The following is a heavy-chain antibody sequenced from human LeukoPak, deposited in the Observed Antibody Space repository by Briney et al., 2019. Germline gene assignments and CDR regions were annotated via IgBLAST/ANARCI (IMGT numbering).Heavy chain of an antibody. CDR3: ARGSGYSYGPDY. Sequence: PSDTLSLNCTVSGGSISSYYWSWIRQPPGKGLESIGYIYYSGSTNYNPSLKSRVTISVDTSKNQFSLKLRSVTAADTAVYYCARGSGYSYGPDYWGQGTLVTVSS. V-gene: IGHV4-59*07. D-gene: IGHD5-18*01. CDR2: IYYSGST. J-gene: IGHJ4*02. CDR1: GGSISSYY.